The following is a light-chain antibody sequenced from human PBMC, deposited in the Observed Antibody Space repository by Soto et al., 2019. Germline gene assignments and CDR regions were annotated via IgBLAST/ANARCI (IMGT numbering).Light chain of an antibody. J-gene: IGKJ5*01. CDR2: GAS. V-gene: IGKV3-15*01. Sequence: DIVMTQSPATLSVSPGERATLSCRASQSIRSSLAWYQQKPGQAPRLLIEGASSRATGNSARFSGSGSGTDFTLSISSLQSEDFAVYYCQQYDNYPITLGQGTRLEIK. CDR3: QQYDNYPIT. CDR1: QSIRSS.